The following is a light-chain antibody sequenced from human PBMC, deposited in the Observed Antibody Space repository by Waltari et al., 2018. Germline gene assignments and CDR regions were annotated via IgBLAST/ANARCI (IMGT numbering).Light chain of an antibody. CDR3: CSYAGSV. V-gene: IGLV2-11*01. CDR2: DVS. CDR1: SSDVGGYNS. Sequence: QSALTQPRSVSGSPGQSVTISCTGTSSDVGGYNSVSWYQQHPGKAPKLLIYDVSKRPSGGPDRFSGSKSGSTTSLTISGLQDEDEADYYCCSYAGSVFGGGTKVTAL. J-gene: IGLJ2*01.